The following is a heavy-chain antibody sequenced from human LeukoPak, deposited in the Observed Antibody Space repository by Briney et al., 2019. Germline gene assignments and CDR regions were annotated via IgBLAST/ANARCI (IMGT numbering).Heavy chain of an antibody. CDR3: VRVSKATTDY. D-gene: IGHD5-24*01. CDR2: IDSDGSST. V-gene: IGHV3-74*01. Sequence: GGSLRLSCAASGFTFSRYWMHWVRQAPGKGLVWVSRIDSDGSSTSYADSVKGRFTISRDNAKNMLYLQMNSLRAEDTAVYYCVRVSKATTDYWGQGTLVTVSS. J-gene: IGHJ4*02. CDR1: GFTFSRYW.